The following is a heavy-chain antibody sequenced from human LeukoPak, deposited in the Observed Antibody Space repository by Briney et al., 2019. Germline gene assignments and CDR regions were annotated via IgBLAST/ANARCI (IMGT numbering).Heavy chain of an antibody. Sequence: GGSLRLSCAASGFTSSSYEMNWVRQAPGKGLEWVSYISSSGSTIYYADSVKGRFTISRDNAKNSLYLQMNSLRAEDTAVYYCAGVISGYYSLHFDYWGQGTLVTVSS. V-gene: IGHV3-48*03. J-gene: IGHJ4*02. D-gene: IGHD3-22*01. CDR1: GFTSSSYE. CDR2: ISSSGSTI. CDR3: AGVISGYYSLHFDY.